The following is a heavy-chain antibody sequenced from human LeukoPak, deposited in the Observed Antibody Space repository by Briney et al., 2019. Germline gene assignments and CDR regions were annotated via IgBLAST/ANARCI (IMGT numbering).Heavy chain of an antibody. CDR1: GFSVRTRGMR. D-gene: IGHD6-19*01. CDR2: IDWDDDK. J-gene: IGHJ4*02. Sequence: KASAPALVKPAQTLTLTCTFSGFSVRTRGMRVSWIRQPPGKALEWLARIDWDDDKFYSTSLKTRLTISKDTSKNQVVLTMTNMDPVDTATYYCARMAYGSGWFLDYGGQGTLVTVSS. V-gene: IGHV2-70*04. CDR3: ARMAYGSGWFLDY.